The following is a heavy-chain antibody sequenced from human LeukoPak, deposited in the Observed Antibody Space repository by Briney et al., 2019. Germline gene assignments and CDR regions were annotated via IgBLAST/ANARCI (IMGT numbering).Heavy chain of an antibody. J-gene: IGHJ5*02. V-gene: IGHV1-69*05. CDR2: IIPIFGTA. CDR3: ASIAAAGFWFDP. Sequence: SVKVSCKASGGTFRSYAISWVRQAPGQGLEWMGRIIPIFGTANYAQKLQGRVTITTDESTSTAYMELSSLRSEDTAVYYCASIAAAGFWFDPWGQGTLVTVSS. D-gene: IGHD6-13*01. CDR1: GGTFRSYA.